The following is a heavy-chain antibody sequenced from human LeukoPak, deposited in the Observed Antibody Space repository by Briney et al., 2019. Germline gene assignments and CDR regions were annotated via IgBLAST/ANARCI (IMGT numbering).Heavy chain of an antibody. Sequence: MASETLSLTCAVYGGSFSGYYWSWLRQPPGKGLEWIGEINHCGSTNYNPSLKSRVTISVDTSKNQFSLKLSSVTAADTAVYYCARLVRPAIRSYYYYYYGMDVWGQGTTVTVSS. J-gene: IGHJ6*02. CDR1: GGSFSGYY. V-gene: IGHV4-34*01. CDR3: ARLVRPAIRSYYYYYYGMDV. D-gene: IGHD2-2*02. CDR2: INHCGST.